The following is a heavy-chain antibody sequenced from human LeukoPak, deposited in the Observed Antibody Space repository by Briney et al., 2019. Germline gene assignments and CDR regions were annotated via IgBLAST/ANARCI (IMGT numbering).Heavy chain of an antibody. CDR3: ARRAHSGSYKEYYFDY. Sequence: GGSLRLSCAASGFTFSSYSMNWVRQAPGKGLEWVSSISSSSSYIYYADSVKGRFTISRDNAKNSLYLQMNSLRAEDTAVYYCARRAHSGSYKEYYFDYWGQGTLVTVSS. CDR2: ISSSSSYI. CDR1: GFTFSSYS. D-gene: IGHD1-26*01. V-gene: IGHV3-21*01. J-gene: IGHJ4*02.